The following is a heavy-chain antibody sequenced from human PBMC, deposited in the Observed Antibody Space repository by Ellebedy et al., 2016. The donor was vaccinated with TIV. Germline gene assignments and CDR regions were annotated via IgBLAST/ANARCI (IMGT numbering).Heavy chain of an antibody. Sequence: GGSLRLSXAASGFTFSSYSLDWVRQAPGKRLEWISYISPTSGSTIYYADSVRGRFTISKNTAKNTLYLQVRSLRDEDTAVYYCVRGAFDNSFDIWGQGTLVTVSS. D-gene: IGHD1-20*01. V-gene: IGHV3-48*02. CDR1: GFTFSSYS. CDR2: ISPTSGSTI. J-gene: IGHJ3*02. CDR3: VRGAFDNSFDI.